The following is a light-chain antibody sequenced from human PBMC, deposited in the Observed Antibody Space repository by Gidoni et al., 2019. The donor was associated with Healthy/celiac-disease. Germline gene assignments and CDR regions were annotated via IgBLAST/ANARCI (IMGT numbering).Light chain of an antibody. Sequence: QSVLTQPPSVSGAPGQRVPISCTGSSSNIGAGYDVHWYQQLPGTAPNLLIYGNSNRPSGVPDRFSGSKSGPSASLAITGLQAEDEADYYCQSYDSSLSGYYVFGTGTKVTVL. J-gene: IGLJ1*01. CDR1: SSNIGAGYD. CDR3: QSYDSSLSGYYV. CDR2: GNS. V-gene: IGLV1-40*01.